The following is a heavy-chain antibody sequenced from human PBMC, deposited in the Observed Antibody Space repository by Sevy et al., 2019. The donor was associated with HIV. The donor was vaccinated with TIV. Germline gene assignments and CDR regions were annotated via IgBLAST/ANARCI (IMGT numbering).Heavy chain of an antibody. J-gene: IGHJ5*02. CDR1: GFTLSNYY. Sequence: GGSLRLSCAASGFTLSNYYMSWIRQAPGKGLEWVSYISSTSTTLYYADSVKGRFTISRDNAKNSLYLQMNSLRAEDTAVYYCARDLWFGSFWGNWFDPWGLGTLVSVSS. D-gene: IGHD3-10*01. CDR2: ISSTSTTL. CDR3: ARDLWFGSFWGNWFDP. V-gene: IGHV3-11*04.